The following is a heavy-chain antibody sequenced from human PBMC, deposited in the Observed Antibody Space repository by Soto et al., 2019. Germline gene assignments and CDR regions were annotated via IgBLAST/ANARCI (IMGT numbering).Heavy chain of an antibody. CDR1: GYTFTGQY. Sequence: QVQLVQSGAEVKKPGASVKVSCKASGYTFTGQYIHWVRQAPGQGIEWVGWINPMSSGTTYAQNFQGWVTMTRDTSISTAYMELSRLKSDDTAVYYCVREILLSSSGAFDIWGQGTMVTVSS. CDR2: INPMSSGT. J-gene: IGHJ3*02. D-gene: IGHD6-25*01. CDR3: VREILLSSSGAFDI. V-gene: IGHV1-2*04.